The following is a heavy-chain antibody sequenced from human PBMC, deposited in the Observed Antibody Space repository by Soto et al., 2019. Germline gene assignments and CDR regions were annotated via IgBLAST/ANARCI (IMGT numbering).Heavy chain of an antibody. CDR3: ARGKRIAVAGTVYYFDY. Sequence: ASVKVSCKASGYTFTSYAMHWVRQAPGQRLEWMGWINAGNGNTKYSQKFQGRVTITRDTSASTAYMELSSLRSEDTAVYYCARGKRIAVAGTVYYFDYWGQGTLVTVSS. CDR2: INAGNGNT. CDR1: GYTFTSYA. D-gene: IGHD6-19*01. J-gene: IGHJ4*02. V-gene: IGHV1-3*01.